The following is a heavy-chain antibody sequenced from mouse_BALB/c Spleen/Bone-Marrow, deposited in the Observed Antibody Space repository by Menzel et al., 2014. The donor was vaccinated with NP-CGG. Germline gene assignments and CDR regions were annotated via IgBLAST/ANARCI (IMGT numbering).Heavy chain of an antibody. CDR1: GFNIKDTY. CDR3: ARNGNYGAWFAY. D-gene: IGHD2-1*01. V-gene: IGHV14-3*02. J-gene: IGHJ3*01. Sequence: DVKLQESGAELVKPGASVKLSCTASGFNIKDTYMHWVKQRPEQGLEWIGRIDPANGNTKYDPKFQGKATITADTSSNTAYLQLSSLTSEDTAVYYCARNGNYGAWFAYWGQGTLVTVSA. CDR2: IDPANGNT.